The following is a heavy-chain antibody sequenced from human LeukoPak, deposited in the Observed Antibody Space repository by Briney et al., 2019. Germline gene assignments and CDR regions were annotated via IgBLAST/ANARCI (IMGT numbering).Heavy chain of an antibody. Sequence: GGSLRLSCAASGFTFSSYAMHWVRQAPGKGLEWVALISYDGSNKYYADSVKARFIISRDNSKNTVYLQMNSLRAEDTAVYYCARGKRIAVAGTGSAFDIWGQGTMVTVSS. D-gene: IGHD6-19*01. CDR1: GFTFSSYA. V-gene: IGHV3-30*04. CDR2: ISYDGSNK. CDR3: ARGKRIAVAGTGSAFDI. J-gene: IGHJ3*02.